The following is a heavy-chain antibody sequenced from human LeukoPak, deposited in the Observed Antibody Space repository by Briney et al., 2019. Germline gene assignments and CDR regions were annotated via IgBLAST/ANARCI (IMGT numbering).Heavy chain of an antibody. V-gene: IGHV3-23*01. CDR1: GFTFSSYA. J-gene: IGHJ6*03. CDR2: ISGSGGST. CDR3: AKVPAPNYYYYMDV. Sequence: GGSLRLSCAASGFTFSSYAMSWVRQAPGKGLEWVSAISGSGGSTYYADSVKGRFTISRDNSKNTLYLQMNSLRAEDTAVYYCAKVPAPNYYYYMDVWGKGTTVTVSS.